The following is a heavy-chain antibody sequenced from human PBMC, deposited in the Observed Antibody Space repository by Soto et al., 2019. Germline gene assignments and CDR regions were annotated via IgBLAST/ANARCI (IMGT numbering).Heavy chain of an antibody. Sequence: EVQLLESGGGLVQPGGSLRLSCAASGFTFSTYAMSWVRQAPGKGLEWVSAISASGYETFYADSVKGRFTISRENAKNSFYLQMNSLRAGDTAVYYCARGGGFYASGSYYSTPYGLDVWGQGTTVTVSS. J-gene: IGHJ6*02. D-gene: IGHD3-10*01. CDR2: ISASGYET. CDR3: ARGGGFYASGSYYSTPYGLDV. CDR1: GFTFSTYA. V-gene: IGHV3-23*01.